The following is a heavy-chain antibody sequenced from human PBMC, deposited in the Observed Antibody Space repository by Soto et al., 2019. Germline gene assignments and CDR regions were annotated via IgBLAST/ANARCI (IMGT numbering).Heavy chain of an antibody. J-gene: IGHJ6*03. CDR1: GFTFSGSA. D-gene: IGHD3-10*01. Sequence: GGSLRLSCAASGFTFSGSAMHWVRQASGKGLEWVGRIRSKANSYATAYAASVKGRFTISRDDSKNTAYLQMNSLKTEDTAVYYCTSRIFGESYYYYMDVWGKGTTVTVSS. CDR3: TSRIFGESYYYYMDV. CDR2: IRSKANSYAT. V-gene: IGHV3-73*01.